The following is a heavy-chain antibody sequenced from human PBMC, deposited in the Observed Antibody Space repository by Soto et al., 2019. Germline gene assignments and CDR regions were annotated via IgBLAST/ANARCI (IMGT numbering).Heavy chain of an antibody. D-gene: IGHD2-2*01. CDR3: ARQMDLIVVVPAANNWCDP. CDR2: IYYSGST. J-gene: IGHJ5*02. V-gene: IGHV4-39*01. CDR1: GGSISSSSYY. Sequence: QLQLQESGPGLVKPSETLSLTCTVSGGSISSSSYYWGWIRQPPGKGLEWIGSIYYSGSTYYNPSLKSRVTISVDTSKNQFSLKLSSVTAADTAVYYCARQMDLIVVVPAANNWCDPWGQGTLVTVSS.